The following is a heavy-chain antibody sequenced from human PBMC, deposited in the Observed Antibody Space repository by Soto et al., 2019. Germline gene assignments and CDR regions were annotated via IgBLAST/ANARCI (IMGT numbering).Heavy chain of an antibody. Sequence: GASVKLSWKDCGYRFYTYYSFWVRQDPRQGLEWMGWISTYSGDTKYAQKFQGRVTMTTDTSTTTAYLELRSLRSDDTAVYYCARHHGPTTSENWFDPWGQGTRVTGS. D-gene: IGHD5-12*01. V-gene: IGHV1-18*01. CDR2: ISTYSGDT. CDR1: GYRFYTYY. J-gene: IGHJ5*02. CDR3: ARHHGPTTSENWFDP.